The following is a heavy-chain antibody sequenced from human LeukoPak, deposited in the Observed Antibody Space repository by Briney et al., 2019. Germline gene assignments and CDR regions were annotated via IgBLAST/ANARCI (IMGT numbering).Heavy chain of an antibody. CDR1: VYTFTTYH. V-gene: IGHV1-8*03. CDR3: ARPSSLTASGYDH. Sequence: ASVTVSYKPSVYTFTTYHINWVRQATGQGLEGLGWMNPYRGDRGYAQKFQGRLSITSDTSISTAYMELSSLRSDDTAVYFCARPSSLTASGYDHWGQGTLVTVSS. CDR2: MNPYRGDR. J-gene: IGHJ5*02. D-gene: IGHD2-21*02.